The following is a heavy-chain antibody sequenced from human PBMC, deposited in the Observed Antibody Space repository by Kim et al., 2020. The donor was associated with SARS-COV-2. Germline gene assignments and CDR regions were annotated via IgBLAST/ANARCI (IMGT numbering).Heavy chain of an antibody. J-gene: IGHJ4*02. Sequence: SETLSLTCTVSGGSISSGGYYWSWIRQHPGKGLEWIGYIYYSGSTYYNPSLKSRVTISVDTSKNQFSLKLSSVTAADTAVYYCARGLRGYSYGWFDYWGQETLVTVSS. D-gene: IGHD5-18*01. CDR1: GGSISSGGYY. V-gene: IGHV4-31*03. CDR2: IYYSGST. CDR3: ARGLRGYSYGWFDY.